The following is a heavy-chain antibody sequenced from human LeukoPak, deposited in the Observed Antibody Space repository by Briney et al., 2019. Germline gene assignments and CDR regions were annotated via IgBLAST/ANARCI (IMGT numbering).Heavy chain of an antibody. V-gene: IGHV1-2*02. CDR1: GYTFTGHY. D-gene: IGHD1-26*01. CDR2: MNPNSGGT. J-gene: IGHJ4*02. Sequence: GASVKVSCKASGYTFTGHYIHWVRHAPGQGLEWMGFMNPNSGGTNYAQKFQGRVTMTRDTSISTAYMELSRLRSDDTAVYYCASNMYGGLVGIAFDYWGQGTLVIVSS. CDR3: ASNMYGGLVGIAFDY.